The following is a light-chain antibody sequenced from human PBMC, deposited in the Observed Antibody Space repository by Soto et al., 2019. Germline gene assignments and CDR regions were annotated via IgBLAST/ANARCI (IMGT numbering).Light chain of an antibody. CDR1: QSVSSSY. CDR3: QQRSNWTWT. Sequence: EIVLTPSPGTLSLSPGERATLSCRASQSVSSSYLAWYQQKPGQAPRLLIYGASTRATGIPARFSGSGSGTDFTLTISSLEPEDFAVYYCQQRSNWTWTFGQGTKVDIK. CDR2: GAS. J-gene: IGKJ1*01. V-gene: IGKV3D-20*02.